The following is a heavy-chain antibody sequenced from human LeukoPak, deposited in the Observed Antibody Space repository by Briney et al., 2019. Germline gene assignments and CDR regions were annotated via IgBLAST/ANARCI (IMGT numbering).Heavy chain of an antibody. CDR1: GFTFSDYY. CDR3: ARAAGWFDP. CDR2: ISSSSNNI. V-gene: IGHV3-11*01. Sequence: GGSLRLSCAASGFTFSDYYMTWIRQAPGKGLEWVSYISSSSNNIHYANSVRGRFTISRDNAKNSVYLQMNSLRAEDTAIYYCARAAGWFDPWGQGTLVTVSS. J-gene: IGHJ5*02.